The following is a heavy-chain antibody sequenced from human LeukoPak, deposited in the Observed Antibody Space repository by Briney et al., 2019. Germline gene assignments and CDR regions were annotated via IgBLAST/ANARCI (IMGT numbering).Heavy chain of an antibody. CDR3: ASSRDHYYDSSGYSWYFDL. CDR1: GYTFTRFY. J-gene: IGHJ2*01. CDR2: INPNSGGT. Sequence: ASVKVSCKASGYTFTRFYLYWLRQAPGQGLEWMGWINPNSGGTNYAQKFQGRVTMTRDTSISTAYMELSRLRSDDTAVYYCASSRDHYYDSSGYSWYFDLWGRGTLVTVSS. V-gene: IGHV1-2*02. D-gene: IGHD3-22*01.